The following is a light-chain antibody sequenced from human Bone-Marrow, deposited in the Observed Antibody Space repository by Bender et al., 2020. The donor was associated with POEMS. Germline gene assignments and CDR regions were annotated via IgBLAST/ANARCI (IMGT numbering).Light chain of an antibody. CDR2: QDT. CDR1: KLGDKY. J-gene: IGLJ3*02. CDR3: SSWDDSLSGWV. V-gene: IGLV3-1*01. Sequence: SYELSQTPSMSVSPGQTASITCSGDKLGDKYVCWFQQKPGQSPQLVIFQDTKRPSGVPARFSGSKSGTSASLAISDIQSEDEGDYYCSSWDDSLSGWVFGGGTKLTVL.